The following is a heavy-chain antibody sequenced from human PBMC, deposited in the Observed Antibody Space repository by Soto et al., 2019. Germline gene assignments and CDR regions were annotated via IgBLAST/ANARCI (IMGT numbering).Heavy chain of an antibody. D-gene: IGHD1-26*01. V-gene: IGHV3-33*01. CDR1: GFTFSSYG. Sequence: ESGGGVVQPGRSLRLSCAASGFTFSSYGMHWVRQAPGKGLEWVAVIWYDGSNKYYADSVKGRFTISRDNSKNTLYLQMNSLRAEDTAVYYCARDGQVGAPWDYGMDVWGQGTTVTVSS. J-gene: IGHJ6*02. CDR3: ARDGQVGAPWDYGMDV. CDR2: IWYDGSNK.